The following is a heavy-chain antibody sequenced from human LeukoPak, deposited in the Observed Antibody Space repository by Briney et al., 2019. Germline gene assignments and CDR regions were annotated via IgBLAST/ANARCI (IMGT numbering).Heavy chain of an antibody. V-gene: IGHV3-7*03. CDR2: IKQDGSEK. CDR3: AQHLGYCSSGTCYFTY. J-gene: IGHJ4*02. Sequence: GGSLRLSCAASGFTFSNYWMNWVRQAPGKGLEWVANIKQDGSEKYYVDSVKGRFTISRDNSKRTLFLQMNSLRAEDTAVYHCAQHLGYCSSGTCYFTYWGQGTLVTVSS. CDR1: GFTFSNYW. D-gene: IGHD2-15*01.